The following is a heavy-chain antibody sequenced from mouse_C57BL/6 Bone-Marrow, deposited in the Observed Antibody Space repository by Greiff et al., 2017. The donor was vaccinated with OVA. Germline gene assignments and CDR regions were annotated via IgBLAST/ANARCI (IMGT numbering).Heavy chain of an antibody. CDR2: ISSGGSYT. Sequence: EVMLVESGGDLVKPGGSLKLSCAASGFTFSSYGMSWVRQTPDKRLEWVATISSGGSYTYYPDSAKGRFSISRDNAKNTLYLQMSSLKSADPAMYYCAKLLLGWFAYWGQGTLVTVSA. CDR3: AKLLLGWFAY. D-gene: IGHD1-1*01. V-gene: IGHV5-6*02. J-gene: IGHJ3*01. CDR1: GFTFSSYG.